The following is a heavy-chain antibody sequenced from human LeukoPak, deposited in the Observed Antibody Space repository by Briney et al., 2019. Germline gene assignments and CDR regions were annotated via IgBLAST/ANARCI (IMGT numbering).Heavy chain of an antibody. V-gene: IGHV3-23*01. CDR1: GFTFTTNW. J-gene: IGHJ4*02. D-gene: IGHD3-10*01. CDR2: ISGSGGST. Sequence: GGSLRLSCAASGFTFTTNWMTWVRQAPGKGLEWVSAISGSGGSTYYADSVKGRFTISRDNSKNTLYLQMNSLRAEDTAVYYCAKDSRSLRFVDYWGQGTLVTVSS. CDR3: AKDSRSLRFVDY.